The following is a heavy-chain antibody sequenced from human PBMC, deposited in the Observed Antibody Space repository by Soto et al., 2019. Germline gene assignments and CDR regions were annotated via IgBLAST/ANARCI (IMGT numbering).Heavy chain of an antibody. Sequence: QVQLQESGPGLVKPSETLSLTCTVSGGSISSYYWSWIRQPPGKGLEWIGYIYYSGSTNYNPSLKRRVTISVDTSKNQFALKLSSVTAADTAVYYCASRPINSYYFDYWGQGTLVTVSS. V-gene: IGHV4-59*08. J-gene: IGHJ4*02. CDR3: ASRPINSYYFDY. CDR2: IYYSGST. CDR1: GGSISSYY. D-gene: IGHD1-20*01.